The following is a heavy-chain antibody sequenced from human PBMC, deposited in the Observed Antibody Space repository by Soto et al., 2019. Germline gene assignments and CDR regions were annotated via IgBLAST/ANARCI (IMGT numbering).Heavy chain of an antibody. D-gene: IGHD3-22*01. CDR1: GGSISSSNW. V-gene: IGHV4-4*02. CDR3: ARSPDRSGYYPRWYYYGMDV. CDR2: IYHSGST. J-gene: IGHJ6*02. Sequence: PSETLSLTCAVSGGSISSSNWWSWVRQPPGKGLEWIGEIYHSGSTNYNPSLKSRVTISVDKSKNQFSLKLSSVTAADTAVYYCARSPDRSGYYPRWYYYGMDVWGQGPTGTSP.